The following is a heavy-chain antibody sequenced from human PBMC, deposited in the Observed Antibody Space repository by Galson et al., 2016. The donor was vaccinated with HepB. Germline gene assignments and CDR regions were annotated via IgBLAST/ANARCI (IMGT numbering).Heavy chain of an antibody. CDR2: MRHDGSRE. V-gene: IGHV3-7*01. CDR1: GFTFRNFW. J-gene: IGHJ4*02. CDR3: TRDPARSSPEVELDY. Sequence: SLRLSCAASGFTFRNFWMSWVRLAPGKGLEWVASMRHDGSRERYVDSVKGRFTISRDNAKNSLYLQMNSLRADDTALYYCTRDPARSSPEVELDYWGLGTLVTVSS. D-gene: IGHD2-2*01.